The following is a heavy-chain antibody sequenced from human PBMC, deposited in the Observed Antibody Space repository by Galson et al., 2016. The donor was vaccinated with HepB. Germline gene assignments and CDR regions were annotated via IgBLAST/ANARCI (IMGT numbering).Heavy chain of an antibody. V-gene: IGHV1-2*02. J-gene: IGHJ4*02. CDR2: INARSGGT. CDR1: GYTFSDFY. Sequence: SVKVSCKASGYTFSDFYIHWVRQAPGQGPEWMGWINARSGGTRYAQKFQGRLTVTRDTSISTAYMELTSLRYDDTAVYYCARDPDLFVVDIDYWGQGTLVTVSS. CDR3: ARDPDLFVVDIDY. D-gene: IGHD2-21*01.